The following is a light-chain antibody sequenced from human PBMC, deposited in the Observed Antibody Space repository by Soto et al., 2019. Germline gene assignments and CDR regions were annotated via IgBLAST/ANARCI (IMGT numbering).Light chain of an antibody. CDR2: EGS. V-gene: IGLV2-23*01. J-gene: IGLJ3*02. CDR3: CSYAGSSTWV. Sequence: QSALTQPASVSGSPGQSITISCTGTSSDVGSSNLVSWYQQHPGKAPKLMIYEGSKRPSGVSDRFSGSKTGNTASLTISGLQAEDEGDYYCCSYAGSSTWVFGGGTKL. CDR1: SSDVGSSNL.